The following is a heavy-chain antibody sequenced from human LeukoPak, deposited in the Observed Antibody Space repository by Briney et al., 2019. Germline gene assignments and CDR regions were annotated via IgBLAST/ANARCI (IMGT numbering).Heavy chain of an antibody. CDR3: ARRGYYYDSRGYYYFDY. CDR2: IHHSGTT. D-gene: IGHD3-22*01. J-gene: IGHJ4*02. CDR1: GGSISSYY. Sequence: SETLSLTCTVSGGSISSYYRGWVRQPPGKGLEWIGDIHHSGTTDYNPSLKSRVTISVDTSKNQFSLKLSSVTAADTAVYHCARRGYYYDSRGYYYFDYWGQGTLVTVSS. V-gene: IGHV4-59*01.